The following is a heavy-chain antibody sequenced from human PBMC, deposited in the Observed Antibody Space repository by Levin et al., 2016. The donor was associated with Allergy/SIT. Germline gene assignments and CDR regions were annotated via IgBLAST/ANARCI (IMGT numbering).Heavy chain of an antibody. J-gene: IGHJ4*02. Sequence: GESLKISCAASGFTFSSYAMSWVRQAPGKGLEWVSYISSSSSYIFYADSVKGRFTISRDNAKNSLYLQMNSLRAEDTAVYYCTPGMGVGYWGQGTLVTVSS. V-gene: IGHV3-21*01. CDR3: TPGMGVGY. CDR2: ISSSSSYI. CDR1: GFTFSSYA. D-gene: IGHD3-16*01.